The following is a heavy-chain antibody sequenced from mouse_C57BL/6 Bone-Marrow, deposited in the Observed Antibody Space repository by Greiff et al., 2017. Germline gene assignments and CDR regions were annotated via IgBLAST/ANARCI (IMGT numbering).Heavy chain of an antibody. Sequence: EVQLVESGGGLVQSGRSLRLSCATSGFTFSDFYMEWVRQAPGKGLEWIAASRNKANDYTTEYSASVKGRFIVSRDTSQSILYLQMNALKTEDTAIYYYARENYYDSYYDYWGQGTTLTVSS. V-gene: IGHV7-1*01. CDR3: ARENYYDSYYDY. J-gene: IGHJ2*01. D-gene: IGHD1-1*01. CDR2: SRNKANDYTT. CDR1: GFTFSDFY.